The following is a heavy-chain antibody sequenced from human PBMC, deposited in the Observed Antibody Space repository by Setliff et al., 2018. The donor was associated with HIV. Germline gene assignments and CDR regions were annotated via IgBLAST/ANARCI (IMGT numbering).Heavy chain of an antibody. D-gene: IGHD2-21*02. CDR3: ATDLTVPTIFDH. CDR2: IVLNSGIT. Sequence: SVKVSCKASGFTFSRSAVQWVRQTRRQRLEWIGWIVLNSGITNYAQNFQGRVTITRDMSTSTVYMELNGLRSEDTAVYFCATDLTVPTIFDHWGQGALVTVSS. J-gene: IGHJ4*02. V-gene: IGHV1-58*01. CDR1: GFTFSRSA.